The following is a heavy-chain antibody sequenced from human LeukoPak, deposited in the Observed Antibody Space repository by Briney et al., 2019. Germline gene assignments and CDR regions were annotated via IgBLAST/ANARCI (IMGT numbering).Heavy chain of an antibody. CDR2: TYYRSKWYS. CDR3: ARDQGYCSGGSCYYFDY. D-gene: IGHD2-15*01. V-gene: IGHV6-1*01. J-gene: IGHJ4*02. CDR1: GDSVSSNSAA. Sequence: SQTLSLTCAISGDSVSSNSAAWNWLRQSPSRGLEWLGSTYYRSKWYSDYAVSVKSRITINPDTSKNQFSLQLNSVTPEDTAVYYCARDQGYCSGGSCYYFDYWGQGALVTVSS.